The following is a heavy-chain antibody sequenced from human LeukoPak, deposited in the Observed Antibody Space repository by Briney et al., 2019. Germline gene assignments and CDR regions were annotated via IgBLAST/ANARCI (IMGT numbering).Heavy chain of an antibody. CDR3: AKGVTGYYLRPSFDY. D-gene: IGHD3-9*01. CDR1: GFTFSSYG. V-gene: IGHV3-30*18. J-gene: IGHJ4*02. Sequence: QPGGSLRLSCAVSGFTFSSYGMHWVRQAPGKGLEWVAVISYDGSNKYYADSVKGRFTISRDNSKNTLYLQMNSLRAEDTAVYYCAKGVTGYYLRPSFDYWGQGTLVTVSS. CDR2: ISYDGSNK.